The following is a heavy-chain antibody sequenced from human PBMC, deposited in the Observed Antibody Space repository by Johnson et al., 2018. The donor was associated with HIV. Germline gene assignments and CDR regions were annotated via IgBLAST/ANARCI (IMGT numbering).Heavy chain of an antibody. Sequence: QVQLVESGGGLVKPGGSLRLSCAASGFTFSDYYMSWIRQAPGKGLAWVSYISSSGSTMYYADSVKGRFTLSRDNAKNSLYRQMNSLRAEDTAVYYCARLTTSADGGAFDIWGQGTMVTVSS. V-gene: IGHV3-11*04. CDR2: ISSSGSTM. D-gene: IGHD1-14*01. CDR3: ARLTTSADGGAFDI. J-gene: IGHJ3*02. CDR1: GFTFSDYY.